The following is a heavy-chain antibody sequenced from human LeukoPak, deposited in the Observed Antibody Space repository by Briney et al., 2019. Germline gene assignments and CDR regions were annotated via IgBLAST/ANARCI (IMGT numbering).Heavy chain of an antibody. CDR1: GGSISSSNW. CDR3: ARASHWNQLHYFDY. V-gene: IGHV4-4*02. J-gene: IGHJ4*02. D-gene: IGHD1-1*01. CDR2: IYHSGST. Sequence: SETLSLTCAVSGGSISSSNWWSWVRQPPGKWLECIGEIYHSGSTNYNPSLKSRVTISLDKSKNQFSLNLTSVTAADTAVYYCARASHWNQLHYFDYWGQGTLVTVSS.